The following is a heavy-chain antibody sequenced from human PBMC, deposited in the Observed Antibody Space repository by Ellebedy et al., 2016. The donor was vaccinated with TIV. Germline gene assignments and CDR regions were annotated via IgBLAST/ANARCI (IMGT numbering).Heavy chain of an antibody. CDR1: GYTFTGYY. CDR3: ARDPGYSYGYGDY. Sequence: ASVKVSCKASGYTFTGYYMHWVRQAPGQGLEWMGWINPNSGGTNYAQKFQGRVTMTRDTSISTAYMELSRLRSDDTAVYYCARDPGYSYGYGDYWGQGTLVTVSS. J-gene: IGHJ4*02. V-gene: IGHV1-2*02. D-gene: IGHD5-18*01. CDR2: INPNSGGT.